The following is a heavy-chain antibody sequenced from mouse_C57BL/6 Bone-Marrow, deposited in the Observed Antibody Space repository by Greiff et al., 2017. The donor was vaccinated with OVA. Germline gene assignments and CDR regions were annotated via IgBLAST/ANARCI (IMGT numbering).Heavy chain of an antibody. J-gene: IGHJ4*01. CDR1: GFTFSDYG. V-gene: IGHV5-17*01. D-gene: IGHD1-1*01. Sequence: EVNVVESGGGLVKPGGSLKLSCAASGFTFSDYGMHWVRQAPEKGLEWVAYISSGSSTIYYADTVKGRFTISRDNAKNTLFLQMTSLRSEDTAMYYCARPITTVVHYYAMDYWGQGTSVTVSS. CDR2: ISSGSSTI. CDR3: ARPITTVVHYYAMDY.